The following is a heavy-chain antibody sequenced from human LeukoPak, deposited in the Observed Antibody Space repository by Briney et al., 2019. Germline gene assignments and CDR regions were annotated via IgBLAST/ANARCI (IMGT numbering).Heavy chain of an antibody. D-gene: IGHD6-6*01. CDR3: ATEGRRGTSSLKIFDY. V-gene: IGHV3-30*02. J-gene: IGHJ4*02. CDR2: IRYDGSNK. CDR1: GFTFSSYG. Sequence: GGSLRLSCAASGFTFSSYGMYWVRQAPGKVLEWVAFIRYDGSNKKYADSVKGRITISRDNSKNTLYLQMNSLRAEDTAVYYCATEGRRGTSSLKIFDYWGQGTLVTVSS.